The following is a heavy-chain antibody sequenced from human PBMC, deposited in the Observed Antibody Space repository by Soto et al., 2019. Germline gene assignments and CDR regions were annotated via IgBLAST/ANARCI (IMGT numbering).Heavy chain of an antibody. CDR3: ASGIRGVGAAGAVAWFDP. D-gene: IGHD6-13*01. J-gene: IGHJ5*02. CDR1: DGSFSGYY. CDR2: INHVGNT. Sequence: QAQLQQWGAGLLKPSETLSLTCAVSDGSFSGYYWSWIRQPPGKGLAWIGAINHVGNTNYNPSLKSRVTISVDPSKKQFSLNLSSVTAADTAVYYCASGIRGVGAAGAVAWFDPWGQGTLVTVSS. V-gene: IGHV4-34*01.